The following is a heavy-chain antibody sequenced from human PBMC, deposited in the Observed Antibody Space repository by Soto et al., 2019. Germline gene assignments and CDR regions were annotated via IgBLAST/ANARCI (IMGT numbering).Heavy chain of an antibody. J-gene: IGHJ1*01. D-gene: IGHD3-22*01. CDR3: ARDVGGSVVPHWFAR. CDR2: VDASGNT. Sequence: QVQLQESGPGLVKASETLSLSCTVSCHSISADYWSWIRPPAGKRREWIGRVDASGNTNYNPSLKSRVTMSVDTSKNQFFMKVRSVTASDPAMYSCARDVGGSVVPHWFARWGQGALVTVSS. CDR1: CHSISADY. V-gene: IGHV4-4*07.